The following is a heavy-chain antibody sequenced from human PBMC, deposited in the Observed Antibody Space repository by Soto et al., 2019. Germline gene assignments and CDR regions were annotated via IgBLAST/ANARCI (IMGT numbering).Heavy chain of an antibody. CDR3: ARDRVGGTFDY. Sequence: SETLSLTCTVSGGSISSYYWSWIRQPPGKGLEWIGYIYYSGSTNYNPSLKSRVTISVDTSKNQFSLKLSSVTAADTAVYYCARDRVGGTFDYWGQGTLVTVSS. V-gene: IGHV4-59*01. J-gene: IGHJ4*02. CDR1: GGSISSYY. CDR2: IYYSGST. D-gene: IGHD1-26*01.